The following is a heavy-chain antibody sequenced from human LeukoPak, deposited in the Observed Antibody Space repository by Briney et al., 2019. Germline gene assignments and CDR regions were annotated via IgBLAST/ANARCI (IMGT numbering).Heavy chain of an antibody. D-gene: IGHD6-25*01. J-gene: IGHJ6*03. CDR2: IIPIFGIA. CDR1: GGTFSSYA. Sequence: ASVKVSCKASGGTFSSYAISWVRQAPGQGLEWMGGIIPIFGIANYAQKFQGRVTITADKSTSTAYMELSSLRSEDTAVYYCARVRGGSYYYYYMDVWGKGTTVTVSS. V-gene: IGHV1-69*10. CDR3: ARVRGGSYYYYYMDV.